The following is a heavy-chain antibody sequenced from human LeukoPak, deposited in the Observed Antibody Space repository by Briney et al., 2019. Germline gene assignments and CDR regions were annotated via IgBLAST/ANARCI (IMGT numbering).Heavy chain of an antibody. CDR2: ISSSSSTI. J-gene: IGHJ4*02. CDR3: ARDRTYYYDSSGYDY. V-gene: IGHV3-48*01. CDR1: GFTFSSYS. D-gene: IGHD3-22*01. Sequence: GGSLRLSCAASGFTFSSYSMNWVRQAPGKGLEWVSYISSSSSTIYYADSVKGRFTISRDNAKNSLYLQMNSLRAEDTAVYYCARDRTYYYDSSGYDYRGQGTLVTVSS.